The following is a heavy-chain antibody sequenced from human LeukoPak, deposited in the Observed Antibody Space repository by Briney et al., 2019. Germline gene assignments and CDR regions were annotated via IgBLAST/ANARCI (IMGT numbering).Heavy chain of an antibody. CDR2: ISDSGNT. V-gene: IGHV4-39*01. CDR3: ARHGASSSQYDY. D-gene: IGHD6-6*01. CDR1: GVSISRSSHY. J-gene: IGHJ4*02. Sequence: SETLSLTCTVSGVSISRSSHYWGCIRQPPGKGLEWVVSISDSGNTYYNPSLKSRVAIPVDTSKNQFSRKLNSVTAADTAVYYCARHGASSSQYDYWGQGTLVTVSS.